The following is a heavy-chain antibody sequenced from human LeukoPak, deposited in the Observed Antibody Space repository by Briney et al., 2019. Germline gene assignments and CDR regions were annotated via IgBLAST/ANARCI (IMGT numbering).Heavy chain of an antibody. D-gene: IGHD2-21*01. V-gene: IGHV3-21*01. CDR3: ARVFGDYSDY. CDR1: EFTFSSYF. CDR2: ISSGSTYI. Sequence: PGGSLRLSCAASEFTFSSYFMNWVRQTPGKGLEWVSSISSGSTYIYYADSVKGRFTISRDNAKNSLYLQMNSLRAEDTAVYYCARVFGDYSDYWGQGTLVTVSS. J-gene: IGHJ4*02.